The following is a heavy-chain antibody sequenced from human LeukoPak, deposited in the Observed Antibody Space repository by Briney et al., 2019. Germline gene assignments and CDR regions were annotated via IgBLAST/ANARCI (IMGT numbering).Heavy chain of an antibody. CDR3: ARAGYYYDSSGYYYWYFDL. Sequence: PSETLSLTCTVSGGSISSYYWSWIRQPPGKGLEWIGYIYYSGSTNYNPSLKSRVTISVDTSKNRFSLKLSSVTAADTAVYYCARAGYYYDSSGYYYWYFDLWGRGTLVTVSS. CDR2: IYYSGST. V-gene: IGHV4-59*01. J-gene: IGHJ2*01. D-gene: IGHD3-22*01. CDR1: GGSISSYY.